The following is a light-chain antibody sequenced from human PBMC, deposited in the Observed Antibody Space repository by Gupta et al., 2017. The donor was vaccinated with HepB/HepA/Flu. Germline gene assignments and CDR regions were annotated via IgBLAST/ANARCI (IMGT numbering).Light chain of an antibody. CDR3: MQALQTPLA. Sequence: IVLTQSAVSLPVTPGEPASISCRSSQSLLHSNGYNYLDWYLQKTGQSPQLLIYLGSNRASGVPDRFSGSGSGTDFTLKISRVEAEDVGVYYCMQALQTPLAFGGGTKVEIK. CDR1: QSLLHSNGYNY. CDR2: LGS. J-gene: IGKJ4*01. V-gene: IGKV2-28*01.